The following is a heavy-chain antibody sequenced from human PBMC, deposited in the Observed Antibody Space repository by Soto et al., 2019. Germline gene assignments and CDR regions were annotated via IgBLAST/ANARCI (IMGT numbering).Heavy chain of an antibody. D-gene: IGHD1-26*01. CDR3: ARDDSGFSGSHYIDYFNY. J-gene: IGHJ4*02. Sequence: GASVKVSCKAAGYTFTSYDLNWVRQAPGQGFEWMGWMNPNSGDTGYAQKFQGRVTFTRDTSAGTVYMQLSSLTSEDTAVYYCARDDSGFSGSHYIDYFNYWGQGALVTVSS. V-gene: IGHV1-8*01. CDR2: MNPNSGDT. CDR1: GYTFTSYD.